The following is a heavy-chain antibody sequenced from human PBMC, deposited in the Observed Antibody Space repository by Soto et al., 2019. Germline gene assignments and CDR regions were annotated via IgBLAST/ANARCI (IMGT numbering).Heavy chain of an antibody. J-gene: IGHJ4*02. Sequence: QVQLVQSEPEVKKPGASAKVSCKVSGDTFSSNVITWVRKAPGQGLEWMGWIRVYNGNADYAQNLQGRVTMTTDPSTNTAYMELRSLRFDDTAVYYCAQGRGAYWGQGTLVTVTS. V-gene: IGHV1-18*01. CDR1: GDTFSSNV. CDR3: AQGRGAY. D-gene: IGHD3-10*01. CDR2: IRVYNGNA.